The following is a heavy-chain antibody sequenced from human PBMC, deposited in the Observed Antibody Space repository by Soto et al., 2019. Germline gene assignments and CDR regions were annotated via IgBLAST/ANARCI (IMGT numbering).Heavy chain of an antibody. CDR3: AHSYDYRDYDAVNWFDP. J-gene: IGHJ5*02. CDR2: IYWDDDK. D-gene: IGHD4-17*01. Sequence: QITLKESGPTLVKPTQTLTLTCTFSGFSLSTSGVGVGWIRQPPGKALEWLALIYWDDDKRYSPSLKSRLTITKDTSKNQVVLTITNMDPVDTATYYCAHSYDYRDYDAVNWFDPWGQGTLVTVSS. CDR1: GFSLSTSGVG. V-gene: IGHV2-5*02.